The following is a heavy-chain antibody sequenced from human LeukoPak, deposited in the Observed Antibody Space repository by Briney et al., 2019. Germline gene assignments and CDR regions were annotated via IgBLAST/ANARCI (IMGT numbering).Heavy chain of an antibody. CDR3: ARTMEGYCSGGSCYQYSYYMDV. D-gene: IGHD2-15*01. V-gene: IGHV4-61*01. CDR1: GGSISSGSYY. J-gene: IGHJ6*03. Sequence: SETLSLTCTVSGGSISSGSYYWSWIRQPPGKGLEWIGYIYYSGSTNYNPSLKSRVTISVDTSKNQFSLKLTSVTAADTAEYYCARTMEGYCSGGSCYQYSYYMDVWGKGTTVTVSS. CDR2: IYYSGST.